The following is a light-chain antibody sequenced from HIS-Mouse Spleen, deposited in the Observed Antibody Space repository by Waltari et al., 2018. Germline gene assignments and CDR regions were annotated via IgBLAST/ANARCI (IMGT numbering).Light chain of an antibody. CDR1: QGISSY. CDR3: QQLNSYPPT. CDR2: AAS. Sequence: DIQLTQSPSFLSASVGDRVTITYQASQGISSYLAWDQQKPGKAPKLLIYAASTLQSGVPSRFSGSGSGTEFTLTISSLQPEDFATYYCQQLNSYPPTFGQGTKVEIK. J-gene: IGKJ1*01. V-gene: IGKV1-9*01.